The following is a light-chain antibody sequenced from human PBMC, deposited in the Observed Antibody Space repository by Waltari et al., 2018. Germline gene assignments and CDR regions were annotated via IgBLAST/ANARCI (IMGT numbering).Light chain of an antibody. Sequence: EIVLTQSPATLSLSPGERATLSCRASQSFDTYFAWSQHKPGQVPTLLIYDASNRATGIPARFSGSGSGADFTLIISSLEPEDFAVYYCHQRSNWPLTFGGGTKVEIK. V-gene: IGKV3-11*01. CDR1: QSFDTY. CDR2: DAS. CDR3: HQRSNWPLT. J-gene: IGKJ4*01.